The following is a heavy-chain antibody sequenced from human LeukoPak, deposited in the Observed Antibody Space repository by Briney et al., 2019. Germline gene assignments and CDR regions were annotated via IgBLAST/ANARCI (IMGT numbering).Heavy chain of an antibody. D-gene: IGHD6-13*01. CDR3: ARGVYIAAAQYGY. CDR1: GGSFSGYY. CDR2: IYYSGTT. J-gene: IGHJ4*02. V-gene: IGHV4-59*01. Sequence: ASETLSLTCAVYGGSFSGYYWSWIRQPPGKGLEWIGYIYYSGTTNYNPSLKSRVTISVDTSKNQFSLKLSSVTAADTAVYYCARGVYIAAAQYGYWGQGTLVTVTS.